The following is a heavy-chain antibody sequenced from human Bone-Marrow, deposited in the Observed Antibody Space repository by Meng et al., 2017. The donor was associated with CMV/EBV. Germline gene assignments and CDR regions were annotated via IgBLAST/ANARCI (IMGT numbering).Heavy chain of an antibody. CDR3: AKDLGFYDFWDDYSTVYTMDV. V-gene: IGHV3-30*18. J-gene: IGHJ6*01. CDR2: ISYDGSNK. Sequence: GESLKISCAASGFTFSSYWMSWVRQAPGKGLEWVAIISYDGSNKYYADSVKGRFTISRDNSKNTLYLQMNSLRAEDTAVYYCAKDLGFYDFWDDYSTVYTMDVWGQGTSVTVSS. D-gene: IGHD3-3*01. CDR1: GFTFSSYW.